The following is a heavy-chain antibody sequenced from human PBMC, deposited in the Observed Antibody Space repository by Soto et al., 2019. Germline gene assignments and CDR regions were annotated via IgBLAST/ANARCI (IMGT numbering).Heavy chain of an antibody. CDR3: ARESAVTGTGLDY. Sequence: EVQLVESGGGLVQPEESLRLSCAASGFTFSSHWMHWVRQAPGRGLVWVSRIKTDGTTTSCADSVKGRFTISRDNAKNTLYLQMNSLRPEDAAVYYCARESAVTGTGLDYWGQGTLVTVSS. CDR1: GFTFSSHW. CDR2: IKTDGTTT. D-gene: IGHD6-19*01. J-gene: IGHJ4*02. V-gene: IGHV3-74*01.